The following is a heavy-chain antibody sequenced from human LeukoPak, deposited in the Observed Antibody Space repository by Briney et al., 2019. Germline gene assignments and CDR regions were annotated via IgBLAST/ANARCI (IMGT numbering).Heavy chain of an antibody. CDR1: GFTFSSYG. Sequence: GGSLRLSCAASGFTFSSYGMHWVRQAPGKGLEWVAVIWYDGSNKYYADSVKGRFTISRDNSKNTLYLQMNSLRAEDTAVYYCARGQYYYDSSGSEGYWGQGTLVTVSS. V-gene: IGHV3-33*01. D-gene: IGHD3-22*01. CDR2: IWYDGSNK. J-gene: IGHJ4*02. CDR3: ARGQYYYDSSGSEGY.